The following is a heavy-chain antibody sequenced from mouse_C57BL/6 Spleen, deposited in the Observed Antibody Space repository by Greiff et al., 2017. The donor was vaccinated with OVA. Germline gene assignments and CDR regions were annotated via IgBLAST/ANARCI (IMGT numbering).Heavy chain of an antibody. Sequence: VQLQQSGAELVKPGASVKISCKASGYAFSSYWMNWVKQRPGKGLEWIGQIYPGDGDTNYNGKFKGKATLTADKSSSTAYMQLSSLTSEDSAVYFCARRGSSGSAWFAYWGQGTLVTVSA. CDR3: ARRGSSGSAWFAY. V-gene: IGHV1-80*01. D-gene: IGHD3-2*02. CDR2: IYPGDGDT. J-gene: IGHJ3*01. CDR1: GYAFSSYW.